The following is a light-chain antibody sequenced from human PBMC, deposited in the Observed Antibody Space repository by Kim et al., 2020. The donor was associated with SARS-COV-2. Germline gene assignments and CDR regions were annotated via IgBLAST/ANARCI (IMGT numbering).Light chain of an antibody. CDR1: ESIGNW. J-gene: IGKJ2*01. V-gene: IGKV1-5*03. CDR2: LAS. Sequence: SASVGDRVTIPGRASESIGNWLAWYQQKPGKAPKLLIYLASTLESGVPSRFRGSGSGTEFTLTITSLQPDDFATYYCQHYIRFPYTFGQGTKLEIK. CDR3: QHYIRFPYT.